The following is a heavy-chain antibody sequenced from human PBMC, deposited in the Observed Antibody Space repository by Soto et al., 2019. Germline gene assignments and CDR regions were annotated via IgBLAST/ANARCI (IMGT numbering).Heavy chain of an antibody. V-gene: IGHV4-59*01. Sequence: SETLSLTCSISGGSFSGYFWNWLRQSPGKGLEWIGYISYSGSTHYNPSLKSRVTISVDTSKSHFSLKLSSVTAADTAVYYCAREMTSVTTHNWFDPWGQGTLVTVSS. CDR1: GGSFSGYF. CDR3: AREMTSVTTHNWFDP. J-gene: IGHJ5*02. CDR2: ISYSGST. D-gene: IGHD4-4*01.